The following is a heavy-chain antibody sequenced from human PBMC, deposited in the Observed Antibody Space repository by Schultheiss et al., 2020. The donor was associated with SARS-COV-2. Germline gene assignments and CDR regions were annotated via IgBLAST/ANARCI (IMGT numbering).Heavy chain of an antibody. V-gene: IGHV3-15*01. CDR1: GFTFSGSA. CDR2: IKSKTDGGTT. Sequence: GGSLRLSCAASGFTFSGSAMHWVRQASGKGLEWVGRIKSKTDGGTTDYAAPVKGRFTISRDDSKNTLYLQMNSLRAEDTAVYYCAKDAVLSWLVAFDIWGQGTMVTVSS. D-gene: IGHD6-19*01. CDR3: AKDAVLSWLVAFDI. J-gene: IGHJ3*02.